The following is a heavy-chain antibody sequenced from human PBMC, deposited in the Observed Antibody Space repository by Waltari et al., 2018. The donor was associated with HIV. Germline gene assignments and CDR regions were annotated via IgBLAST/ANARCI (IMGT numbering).Heavy chain of an antibody. J-gene: IGHJ4*02. CDR1: GYTLTALS. CDR3: ATAQICSTSSCYDY. D-gene: IGHD2-2*01. Sequence: QVQLLQSGAEVKTPGASVKVACKVSGYTLTALSMHWVRQAPGKGLEWMGGFDPEDAETIYAQKFQGRVTMTEDTSTDTAYMELSSLRSEDTALYYCATAQICSTSSCYDYWGQGTLVTVSS. V-gene: IGHV1-24*01. CDR2: FDPEDAET.